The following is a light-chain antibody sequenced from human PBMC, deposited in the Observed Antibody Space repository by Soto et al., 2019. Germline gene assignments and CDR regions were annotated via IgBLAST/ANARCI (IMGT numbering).Light chain of an antibody. V-gene: IGKV3D-15*01. CDR3: QQYNDWPPT. Sequence: EIVMTQSPPTLSVSPGERAALSCRASQSIRSNLAWYQQRPGQPPRLLIYAASTRATGIPARFSGSGSGTEFTLTISSLQSEDFAVYYCQQYNDWPPTFGQGTKVEIK. J-gene: IGKJ1*01. CDR1: QSIRSN. CDR2: AAS.